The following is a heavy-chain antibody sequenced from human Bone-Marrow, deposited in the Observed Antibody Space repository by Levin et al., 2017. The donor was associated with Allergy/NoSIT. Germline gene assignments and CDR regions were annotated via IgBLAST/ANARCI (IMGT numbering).Heavy chain of an antibody. CDR1: GGSISGGGYY. CDR2: IYYSGNT. Sequence: SETLSLTCTVSGGSISGGGYYWSWLRQHPGKGLEWIGYIYYSGNTYYNSSLKSRVIISVVTSKNQLSLKLTSVTVADTAVYYCARFNGYDVDYWGQGTLVTVSS. J-gene: IGHJ4*02. V-gene: IGHV4-31*03. D-gene: IGHD5-12*01. CDR3: ARFNGYDVDY.